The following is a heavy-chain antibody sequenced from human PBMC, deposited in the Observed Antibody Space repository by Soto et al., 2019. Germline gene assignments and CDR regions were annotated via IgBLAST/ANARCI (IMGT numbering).Heavy chain of an antibody. V-gene: IGHV4-31*03. CDR3: ARGPGYSYGPYYFDY. CDR1: GGSISSGGYY. J-gene: IGHJ4*02. Sequence: SGTLSLTCTVSGGSISSGGYYWSWIRPHQGKGLEWIGYIYYSGSNYYNPSLKSRVTISVDTSKNQFSLKLSSVTAADTAVYYCARGPGYSYGPYYFDYWGQGTLVTVSS. D-gene: IGHD5-18*01. CDR2: IYYSGSN.